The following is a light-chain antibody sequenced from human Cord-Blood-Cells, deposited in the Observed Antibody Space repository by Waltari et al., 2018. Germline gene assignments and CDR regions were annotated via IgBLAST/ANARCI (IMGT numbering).Light chain of an antibody. CDR2: EVS. Sequence: QSALTQPPSASGSPGQSVTISCTGTSSDVGGYNYVSWYQQHPGKAPKLMIYEVSKRPSGVPDRFSCSKSGNTASRTVGGLQAEDEADYYCSSYAGSNNLVFGGGTKLTVL. J-gene: IGLJ2*01. CDR1: SSDVGGYNY. V-gene: IGLV2-8*01. CDR3: SSYAGSNNLV.